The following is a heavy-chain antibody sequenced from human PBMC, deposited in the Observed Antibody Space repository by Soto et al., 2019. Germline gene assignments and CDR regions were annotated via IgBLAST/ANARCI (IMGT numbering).Heavy chain of an antibody. J-gene: IGHJ4*02. V-gene: IGHV1-18*01. D-gene: IGHD3-10*01. CDR3: ARETSRGEYDY. CDR2: INVYNGNT. CDR1: GYTFTSYG. Sequence: QVQLVQSGAEVKKPGASVKVSCKASGYTFTSYGISWVRQAPGQGLEWMGWINVYNGNTNYAQKLQGRVTMTTDTATSTAYLDLRRRRPDDTAVYLCARETSRGEYDYWGQGTLVTVSS.